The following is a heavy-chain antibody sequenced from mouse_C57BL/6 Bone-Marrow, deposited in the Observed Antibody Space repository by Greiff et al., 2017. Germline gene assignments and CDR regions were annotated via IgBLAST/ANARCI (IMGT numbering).Heavy chain of an antibody. CDR3: ARYYYDGGPWCAY. CDR2: IYPGNGDT. J-gene: IGHJ3*01. D-gene: IGHD1-1*01. V-gene: IGHV1-12*01. Sequence: LQQPGAELVRPGASVKMSCKASGYTFTSYNMHWVKQTPRQGLEWIGTIYPGNGDTSYNQKFKGKATLTVDKSSSTAYMQLSSLTSEDSAVYICARYYYDGGPWCAYWGQGTLVTVSA. CDR1: GYTFTSYN.